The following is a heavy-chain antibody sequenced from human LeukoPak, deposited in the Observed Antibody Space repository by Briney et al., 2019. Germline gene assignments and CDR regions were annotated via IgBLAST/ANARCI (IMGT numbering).Heavy chain of an antibody. CDR1: GFTFSSYA. D-gene: IGHD3-16*02. CDR3: ARVGDDYVWGSYRHFDY. CDR2: TSGSGGST. J-gene: IGHJ4*02. Sequence: QSGGSLRLSCAASGFTFSSYAMSWVRQAPGKGLEWVSATSGSGGSTYYADSVKGRFTISRDNSKNSLYLQMNSLRAEDTAVYYCARVGDDYVWGSYRHFDYWGQGTLVTVSS. V-gene: IGHV3-23*01.